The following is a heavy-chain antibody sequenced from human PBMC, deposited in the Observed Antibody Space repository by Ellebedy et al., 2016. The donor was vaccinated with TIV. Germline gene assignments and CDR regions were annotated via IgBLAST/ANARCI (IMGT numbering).Heavy chain of an antibody. Sequence: PGGSLRLSCAASGFTFSTYTMNWVRQAPGKGLEWISYISSTANTIYYADSVKGRFTITRDNAKNSLYLQMNSLRAEDTAVYYCARDTLLPATTELDYWGPGTLVTVSS. CDR1: GFTFSTYT. J-gene: IGHJ4*02. CDR2: ISSTANTI. CDR3: ARDTLLPATTELDY. D-gene: IGHD3-10*01. V-gene: IGHV3-48*04.